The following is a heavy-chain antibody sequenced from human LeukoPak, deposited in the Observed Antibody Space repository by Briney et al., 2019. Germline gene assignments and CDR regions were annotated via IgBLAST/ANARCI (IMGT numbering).Heavy chain of an antibody. CDR1: GGSITSTNYY. Sequence: PSETLSLTCTVSGGSITSTNYYWGWIRQPPGKELEWIGTIYYSGSTYYNPSLKSRVTISVDTSKNDFSLKLSSVTAADTAVYYCAMSGVVIFGYYYYMDVWGKGTTVTVSS. CDR2: IYYSGST. CDR3: AMSGVVIFGYYYYMDV. V-gene: IGHV4-39*07. D-gene: IGHD3-3*01. J-gene: IGHJ6*03.